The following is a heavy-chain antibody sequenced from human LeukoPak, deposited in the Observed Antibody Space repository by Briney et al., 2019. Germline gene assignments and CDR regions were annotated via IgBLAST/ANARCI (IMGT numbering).Heavy chain of an antibody. Sequence: GGSLRLSCAASGFTFSSYSMNWVRQAPGKGLEWVSSISSSSSYIYYADSVKGRFTISRDNAKNSLYLQMNSLRAEDTAVYYCARGGIRGYSGYEDWFDPWGQGTLVTVSS. CDR3: ARGGIRGYSGYEDWFDP. J-gene: IGHJ5*02. D-gene: IGHD5-12*01. V-gene: IGHV3-21*01. CDR2: ISSSSSYI. CDR1: GFTFSSYS.